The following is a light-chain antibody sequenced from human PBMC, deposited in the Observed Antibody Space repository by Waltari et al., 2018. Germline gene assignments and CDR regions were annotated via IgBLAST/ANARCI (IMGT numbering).Light chain of an antibody. CDR1: SSDVGGYNY. J-gene: IGLJ3*02. V-gene: IGLV2-14*03. CDR2: DVS. Sequence: QSALTQPASVSGSPGQSITISCTGTSSDVGGYNYVSWYQQHPGKAPQLMIYDVSNRPSGLSNRFSGSKSGNTASLTISGLQAEDEADYYCSSYTSSNTWVFGGGTKLTVL. CDR3: SSYTSSNTWV.